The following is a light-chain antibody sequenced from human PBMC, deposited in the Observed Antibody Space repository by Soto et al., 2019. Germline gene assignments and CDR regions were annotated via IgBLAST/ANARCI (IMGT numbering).Light chain of an antibody. CDR1: SSNIGTGYD. CDR3: QSYDSSLGGSRI. J-gene: IGLJ2*01. Sequence: QSVLTQPPSVSGAPGQRVTISCTGSSSNIGTGYDVHWYQQLPGTAPKLLIYGNNNRPSGVPDRFSGSKSGTSASLAITGLQAEDEADYYCQSYDSSLGGSRIFGGGTKVTV. CDR2: GNN. V-gene: IGLV1-40*01.